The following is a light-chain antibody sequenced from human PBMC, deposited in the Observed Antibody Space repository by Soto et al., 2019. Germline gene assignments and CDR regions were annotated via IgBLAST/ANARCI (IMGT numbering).Light chain of an antibody. CDR1: SCNIGAGYD. V-gene: IGLV1-40*01. J-gene: IGLJ3*02. Sequence: QSVLPQPPSVSGAPGQRVTISCTGSSCNIGAGYDVHWYQQLPGTAPKLLIYGNSNRPSGVPDRFSGSKSGTSASLAITGLQAEDEADYYCQSYDSSLSGWVFGGGTKVTVL. CDR2: GNS. CDR3: QSYDSSLSGWV.